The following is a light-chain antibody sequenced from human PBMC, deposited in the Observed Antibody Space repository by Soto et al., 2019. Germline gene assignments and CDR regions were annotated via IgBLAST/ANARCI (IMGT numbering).Light chain of an antibody. J-gene: IGLJ1*01. CDR3: SSYASSSPFV. V-gene: IGLV2-14*01. Sequence: QSVLTQPASVSGSPGQSITISCTGTGSDVGGYKYVSWYQQLPGKAPKLMIYDVSYRPSGVSDRFSGSKSGNTASLIIPGLQAEDEADYYCSSYASSSPFVFGTGTKLTVL. CDR1: GSDVGGYKY. CDR2: DVS.